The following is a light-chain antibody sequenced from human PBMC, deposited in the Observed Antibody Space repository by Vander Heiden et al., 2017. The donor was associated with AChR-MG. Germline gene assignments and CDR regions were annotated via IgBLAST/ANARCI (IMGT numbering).Light chain of an antibody. V-gene: IGKV1-39*01. Sequence: DIQMTQSPSSLSASVGDRVTITCRASQSISKYVSWYQERPDKAPKLLITGASNLESGVPSRFSGSGSGTDFTLTISSLQQEDFTTYYCQQTFRSPRTFGQGTKVEIK. CDR2: GAS. CDR1: QSISKY. J-gene: IGKJ1*01. CDR3: QQTFRSPRT.